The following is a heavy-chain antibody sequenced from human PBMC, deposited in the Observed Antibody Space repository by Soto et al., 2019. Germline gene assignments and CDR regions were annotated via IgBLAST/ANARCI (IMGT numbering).Heavy chain of an antibody. CDR3: ARAVLPATAPFDY. J-gene: IGHJ4*02. Sequence: QVQLQESGPRLVKPSETLSLTCIVSGGSISNYYWSWIRQPPGKGLEWIGYIYYSGSTNYNPSLQSRVIISVDTSKNQFSLKLSSVTAADTAVYYCARAVLPATAPFDYWGQGTLATVSS. CDR1: GGSISNYY. V-gene: IGHV4-59*01. D-gene: IGHD2-2*01. CDR2: IYYSGST.